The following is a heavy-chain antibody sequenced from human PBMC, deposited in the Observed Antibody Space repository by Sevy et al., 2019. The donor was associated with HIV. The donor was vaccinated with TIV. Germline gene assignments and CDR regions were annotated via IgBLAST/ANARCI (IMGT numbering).Heavy chain of an antibody. J-gene: IGHJ5*02. Sequence: GGSLRLSCSASGFTFSSYAMHWVRQAPGKGLEYVSAISSNGGSTYYADSVKGRFTISRDNSKNTLYLQMSSLRAEDTAVYYCVKSRTYYDFWSGYYTEFGPWGQGTLVTVSS. CDR3: VKSRTYYDFWSGYYTEFGP. CDR2: ISSNGGST. D-gene: IGHD3-3*01. CDR1: GFTFSSYA. V-gene: IGHV3-64D*06.